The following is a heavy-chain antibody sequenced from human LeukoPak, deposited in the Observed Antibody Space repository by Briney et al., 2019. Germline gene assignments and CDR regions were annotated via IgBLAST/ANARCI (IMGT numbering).Heavy chain of an antibody. CDR2: IYYSGST. J-gene: IGHJ5*02. V-gene: IGHV4-59*01. CDR3: ARVDVLLWFGELLWWFDP. D-gene: IGHD3-10*01. Sequence: SETLSLTCTVSGGSISSYYWSWIRQPPGKGLEWIGYIYYSGSTNYNPSLKSRVTISVDTSKNQFSLKLSSVTAADTAVYYCARVDVLLWFGELLWWFDPWGQGTLVTVSS. CDR1: GGSISSYY.